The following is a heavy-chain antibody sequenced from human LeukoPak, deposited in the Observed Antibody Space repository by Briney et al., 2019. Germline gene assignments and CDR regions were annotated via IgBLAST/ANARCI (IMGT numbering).Heavy chain of an antibody. Sequence: GASVKVSCKASGGTFSSYAISWVRQAPGQGLEWMGGIIPIFGTANYAQKFQGRVTITTDESTSTAYMELSSLRSEDTAVYYCARGGLGELSPRNLYFDYWGQGTLVTVSS. D-gene: IGHD3-16*02. J-gene: IGHJ4*02. V-gene: IGHV1-69*05. CDR2: IIPIFGTA. CDR1: GGTFSSYA. CDR3: ARGGLGELSPRNLYFDY.